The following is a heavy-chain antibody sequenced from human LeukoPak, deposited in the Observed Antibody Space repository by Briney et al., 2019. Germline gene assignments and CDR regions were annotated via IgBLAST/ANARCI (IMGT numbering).Heavy chain of an antibody. J-gene: IGHJ6*03. CDR2: IYYSGST. D-gene: IGHD3-10*01. V-gene: IGHV4-39*07. CDR3: ARTLRWIWFGADFPLVEKDYYYYMDV. Sequence: PSETLSLTCTVSGGSISSSSYYWGWIRQPPGKGLEWIGSIYYSGSTYYNPSLKSRVTISVDTSKNQFSLKLSSVTAADTAVYYCARTLRWIWFGADFPLVEKDYYYYMDVWGKGTTVTVSS. CDR1: GGSISSSSYY.